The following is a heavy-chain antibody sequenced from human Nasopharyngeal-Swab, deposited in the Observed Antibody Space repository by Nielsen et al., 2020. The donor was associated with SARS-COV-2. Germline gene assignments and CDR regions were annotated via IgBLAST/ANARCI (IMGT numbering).Heavy chain of an antibody. CDR2: FDPEDGET. J-gene: IGHJ4*02. CDR3: ATEWAYLRNSGSFRYLGY. V-gene: IGHV1-24*01. Sequence: ASVKVSCKVSGYTLTELSMHWVRQAPGKGLEWMGGFDPEDGETIYAQKFQGRVTMTEDTSTDTAYMELSSLRSEDTAVYYCATEWAYLRNSGSFRYLGYWGQGTLVTVSS. D-gene: IGHD1-26*01. CDR1: GYTLTELS.